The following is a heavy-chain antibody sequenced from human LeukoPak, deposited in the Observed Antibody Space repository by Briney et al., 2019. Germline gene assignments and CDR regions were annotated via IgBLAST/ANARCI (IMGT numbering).Heavy chain of an antibody. Sequence: GGSLRLSCAASGFIFSHHGMHWVRQGPGRRLEWVAVIWSAATNRLYADSVKGRITISRDNSQNTVFLQMNSLRVKDTAIYYCARDAQRGFDYSNSLKNWGHGTLVTVSS. V-gene: IGHV3-33*01. CDR1: GFIFSHHG. J-gene: IGHJ4*01. CDR2: IWSAATNR. CDR3: ARDAQRGFDYSNSLKN. D-gene: IGHD4-11*01.